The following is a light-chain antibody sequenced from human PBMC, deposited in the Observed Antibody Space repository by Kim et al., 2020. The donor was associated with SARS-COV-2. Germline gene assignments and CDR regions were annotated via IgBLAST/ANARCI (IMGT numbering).Light chain of an antibody. CDR3: QAWDSSTVL. V-gene: IGLV3-1*01. J-gene: IGLJ2*01. CDR1: KLGDKY. Sequence: VSPGQTASITCSGDKLGDKYACWYQQKPGQSPVLVIYQDSKRPSGIPERFSGSNSGNTATLTISGTQAMDEADYYCQAWDSSTVLFGGGTQLTVL. CDR2: QDS.